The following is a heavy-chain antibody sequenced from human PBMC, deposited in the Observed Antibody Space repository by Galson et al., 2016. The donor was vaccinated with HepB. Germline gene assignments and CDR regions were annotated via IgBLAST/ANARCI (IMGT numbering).Heavy chain of an antibody. J-gene: IGHJ4*02. CDR3: ARMDTGMVILEY. Sequence: PALVKPTQTLTLTCTFSGFSLSTSGMCVSWIRQPPGKALEWLALIDWDDDKYYSTFLKTRLTISKDTSKNQVVLTMANMDPVDTATYYCARMDTGMVILEYWGQGILVTVSS. CDR1: GFSLSTSGMC. D-gene: IGHD5-18*01. V-gene: IGHV2-70*01. CDR2: IDWDDDK.